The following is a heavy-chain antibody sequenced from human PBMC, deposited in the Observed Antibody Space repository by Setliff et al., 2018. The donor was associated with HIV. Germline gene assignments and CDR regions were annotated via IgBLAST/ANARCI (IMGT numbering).Heavy chain of an antibody. CDR2: ISAYSGNT. CDR3: ARDDADTAMVIAFDI. J-gene: IGHJ3*02. Sequence: ASVKVSCKASGYTFTNYGISWVRQAPGQGLEWMGWISAYSGNTNYAQKIQGRVTMTTDTSTSTAYMELRSLRSDDTAVYYCARDDADTAMVIAFDIWGQGTMVTVSS. CDR1: GYTFTNYG. V-gene: IGHV1-18*01. D-gene: IGHD5-18*01.